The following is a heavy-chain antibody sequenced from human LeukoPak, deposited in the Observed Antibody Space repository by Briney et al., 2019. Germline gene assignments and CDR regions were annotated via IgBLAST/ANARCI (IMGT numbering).Heavy chain of an antibody. J-gene: IGHJ6*03. CDR2: IYHSGST. V-gene: IGHV4-30-2*01. CDR3: ARDRDYYYMDV. Sequence: NPSETLSLTCTVSGGSISSGGYYWSWIRQPPGKGLEWIGYIYHSGSTYYNPSLKSRVTISVDRSKNQFSLKLSSVTAADTAVYYCARDRDYYYMDVWGKGTTVTVSS. CDR1: GGSISSGGYY.